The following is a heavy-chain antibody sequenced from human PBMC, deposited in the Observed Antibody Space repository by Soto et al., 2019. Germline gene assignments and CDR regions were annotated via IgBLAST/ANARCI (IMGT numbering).Heavy chain of an antibody. CDR3: ARQGGSYYFPPDY. J-gene: IGHJ4*02. V-gene: IGHV4-39*01. Sequence: QLQLQESGPGLVKPSETLSLTCTVSGGSISSSSYYWGWIRQPPGKGLEWIGSIYYSGSTYYNPSLKSRVTISVDTSKNQFSLKLSSVTAADTAVYYCARQGGSYYFPPDYWGQGTLVTVSS. CDR2: IYYSGST. CDR1: GGSISSSSYY. D-gene: IGHD1-26*01.